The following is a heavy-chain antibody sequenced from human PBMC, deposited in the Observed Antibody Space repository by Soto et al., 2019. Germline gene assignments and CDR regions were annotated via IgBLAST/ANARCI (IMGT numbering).Heavy chain of an antibody. CDR1: EYSFGVYY. V-gene: IGHV1-2*02. D-gene: IGHD3-3*01. J-gene: IGHJ4*02. Sequence: ASVKVSCKTSEYSFGVYYLHWVRQAPEQGLEWMGWINLNDGGTNSPRKFQVRLTLTRDKSITTVYMELSRLRSDDTSVYFCVRDAPYHQSIVGLWGAGTLVSSPQ. CDR3: VRDAPYHQSIVGL. CDR2: INLNDGGT.